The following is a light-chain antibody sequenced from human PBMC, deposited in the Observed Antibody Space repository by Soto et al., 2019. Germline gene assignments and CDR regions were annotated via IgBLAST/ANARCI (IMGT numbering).Light chain of an antibody. CDR2: QAS. J-gene: IGKJ4*01. V-gene: IGKV1-5*03. CDR3: QEYFRWLS. CDR1: QSIVSY. Sequence: DIQMTQSPSTLSASVGDTVTITCRASQSIVSYLAWYQRKPGKPPSLLIYQASTLESGVPSRFSGSGSGTEFTLTISSLQPDDFATYYCQEYFRWLSFGGGTKVEV.